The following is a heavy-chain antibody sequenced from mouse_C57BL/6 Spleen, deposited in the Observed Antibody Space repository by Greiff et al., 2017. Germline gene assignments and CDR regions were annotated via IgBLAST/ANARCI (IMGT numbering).Heavy chain of an antibody. V-gene: IGHV1-18*01. CDR3: ARRRRDYDGSSGFAY. CDR2: LNPNNCGT. Sequence: VQLQQSGPELVKPGASVKIPCKASGYTFTDYNMDWVKQSHGKSLEWMGDLNPNNCGTIYNQKFKGKATLTVDKSSSTAYMELRSLTSEDTSVYYCARRRRDYDGSSGFAYWGQGTLVTVSA. J-gene: IGHJ3*01. D-gene: IGHD1-1*01. CDR1: GYTFTDYN.